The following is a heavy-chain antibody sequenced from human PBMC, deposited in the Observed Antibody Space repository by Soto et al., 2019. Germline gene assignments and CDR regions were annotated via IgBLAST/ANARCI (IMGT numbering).Heavy chain of an antibody. Sequence: PSVSMSLTCIVAGGCVSSSNRWSWVRQPQGKGLGWIGEIYHSGSTTYNPSLKSRATISVDKSENQFSLRLKSVTAADTAVYYCASVGSDYDNSGYYLPWGPGTLVTVYS. CDR1: GGCVSSSNR. D-gene: IGHD3-22*01. CDR2: IYHSGST. V-gene: IGHV4-4*02. CDR3: ASVGSDYDNSGYYLP. J-gene: IGHJ5*02.